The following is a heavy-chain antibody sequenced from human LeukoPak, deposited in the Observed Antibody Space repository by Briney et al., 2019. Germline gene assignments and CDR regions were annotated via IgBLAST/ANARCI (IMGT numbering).Heavy chain of an antibody. Sequence: ASVKVSCKVSGNSVTKLSMHWVRQAPGQGLEWMGRFDREDGERVYAQKFQGRVTLTEDSSTNTAYMELSSLTSADTAVFYCSTGPGLGFCSGGNCPPMLFPDHWGQGTLVTVSP. CDR3: STGPGLGFCSGGNCPPMLFPDH. CDR1: GNSVTKLS. J-gene: IGHJ4*02. D-gene: IGHD2-15*01. CDR2: FDREDGER. V-gene: IGHV1-24*01.